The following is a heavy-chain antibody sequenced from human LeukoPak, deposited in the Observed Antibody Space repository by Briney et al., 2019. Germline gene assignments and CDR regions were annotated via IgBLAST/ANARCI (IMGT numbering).Heavy chain of an antibody. J-gene: IGHJ5*02. CDR1: GDSVSSNSAA. V-gene: IGHV6-1*01. CDR3: ARVGNYDFWSGYYTGIEWFDP. Sequence: SQTLSLTCAISGDSVSSNSAAWKWIRQSPSRGLEWLGRTYYRSKWYNDYAVSVKSRITINPDTSKNQFSLQLNSVTPEDTAVYYCARVGNYDFWSGYYTGIEWFDPWGQGTLVTVSS. CDR2: TYYRSKWYN. D-gene: IGHD3-3*01.